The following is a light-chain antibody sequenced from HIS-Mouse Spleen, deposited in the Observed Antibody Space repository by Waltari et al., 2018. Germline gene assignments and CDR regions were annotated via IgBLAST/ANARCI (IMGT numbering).Light chain of an antibody. CDR1: QSVSSSY. CDR3: LQDYNYPWT. J-gene: IGKJ1*01. CDR2: GAS. Sequence: EIVLTQSPGTLSLSPGERATLSCRASQSVSSSYLAWYQQKPGQAPRLLIYGASSRATGIPDRFSGSGSGTDFTLTISSLQPEDFATYYCLQDYNYPWTFGQGTKVEIK. V-gene: IGKV3-20*01.